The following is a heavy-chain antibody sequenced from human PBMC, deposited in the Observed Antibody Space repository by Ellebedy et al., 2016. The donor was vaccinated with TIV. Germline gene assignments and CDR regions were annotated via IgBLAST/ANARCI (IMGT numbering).Heavy chain of an antibody. CDR2: ISSSSSYI. J-gene: IGHJ4*02. D-gene: IGHD3-3*01. V-gene: IGHV3-21*01. CDR3: ASLSGFLEWLR. Sequence: GGSLRLSXAASGFTFSSYSMNWVRQAPGKGLEWVSSISSSSSYIYYADSVKGRFTISRDNAKNSLYLQMNSLRAEDTAVYYCASLSGFLEWLRWGQGTLVTVSS. CDR1: GFTFSSYS.